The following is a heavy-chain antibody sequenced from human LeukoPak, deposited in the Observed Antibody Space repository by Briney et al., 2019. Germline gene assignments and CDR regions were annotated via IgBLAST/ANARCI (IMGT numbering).Heavy chain of an antibody. CDR3: ARHLCSGRSCYFPYNWFDP. D-gene: IGHD2-15*01. Sequence: SETLSLTCTVSGGSIGGYYWSWIRQPPGKGLEWIGYIYYSGSTNYNPSLKSRVTISVDTSKNQFSLKLSSVTAADTAVYYCARHLCSGRSCYFPYNWFDPWGQGTLVTVSS. V-gene: IGHV4-59*08. J-gene: IGHJ5*02. CDR1: GGSIGGYY. CDR2: IYYSGST.